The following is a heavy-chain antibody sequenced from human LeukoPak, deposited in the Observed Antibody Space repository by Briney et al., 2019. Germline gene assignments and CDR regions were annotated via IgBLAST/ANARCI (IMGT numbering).Heavy chain of an antibody. D-gene: IGHD3-10*01. J-gene: IGHJ6*03. CDR1: GGSFSGYY. CDR2: INHSGST. CDR3: ARGSAGFGHYYYYMDV. V-gene: IGHV4-34*01. Sequence: SETLSLTCAVYGGSFSGYYWSWLRQPPGKGLEWIGEINHSGSTNYNPSLKSRVTISVDTSKNQFSLKLSSVTAADTAVYYCARGSAGFGHYYYYMDVWGKGTTVTVSS.